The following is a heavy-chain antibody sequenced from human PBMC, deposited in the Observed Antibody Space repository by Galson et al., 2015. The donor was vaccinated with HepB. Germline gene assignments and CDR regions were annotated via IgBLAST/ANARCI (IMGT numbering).Heavy chain of an antibody. J-gene: IGHJ4*02. CDR1: GFTFTSSA. CDR2: IVVGSGNT. CDR3: AAGSDSSSSPFDY. V-gene: IGHV1-58*01. Sequence: SVKVSCKASGFTFTSSAVQWVRQARGQRLEWLGWIVVGSGNTNYAQKFQERVTITRDMSTSSAYMELSSLRSEDTAVYYCAAGSDSSSSPFDYWGQGTLVTVSS. D-gene: IGHD6-6*01.